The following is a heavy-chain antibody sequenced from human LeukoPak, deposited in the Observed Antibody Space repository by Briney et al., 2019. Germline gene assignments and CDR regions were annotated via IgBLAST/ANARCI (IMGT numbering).Heavy chain of an antibody. V-gene: IGHV3-30*18. CDR3: AKVASFYYGSGSYYNDYYYYYMDV. CDR2: ISYDGSNK. Sequence: PGGSLRLSCAASGFTFSTYGMHWVRQAPGKGLEWVAVISYDGSNKYYADSVKGRFTISRDNSKNTLYLQMNSLRAEDTAVYYCAKVASFYYGSGSYYNDYYYYYMDVWGKGTTVTVSS. J-gene: IGHJ6*03. CDR1: GFTFSTYG. D-gene: IGHD3-10*01.